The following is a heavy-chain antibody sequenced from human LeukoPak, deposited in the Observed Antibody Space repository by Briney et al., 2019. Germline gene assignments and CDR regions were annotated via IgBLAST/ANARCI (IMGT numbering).Heavy chain of an antibody. CDR2: MYYSGST. CDR3: ARISGAFYSTTWYTGGYFQH. V-gene: IGHV4-39*01. CDR1: GGFISSGTYY. J-gene: IGHJ1*01. Sequence: SETLSLTCTVSGGFISSGTYYWGWIRQPPGKGLEWIGSMYYSGSTYYNPSLNSRVTISVDTSKNQFSLKLSSVTAADTAVYYCARISGAFYSTTWYTGGYFQHWGQGTLVTVSS. D-gene: IGHD6-13*01.